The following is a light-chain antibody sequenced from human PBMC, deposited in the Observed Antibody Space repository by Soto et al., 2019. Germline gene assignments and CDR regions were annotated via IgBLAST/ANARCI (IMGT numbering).Light chain of an antibody. J-gene: IGKJ1*01. Sequence: DIVMTQTPLSLSVSAGQPASISFRASQSLLHSDGKTYFYWYLQKPGQPPQLLIYKASTLKSGVPSRFSGSGSGTEFTLTISSLQPDDFATYYCQHYNSYSEAFGQGTKVDIK. CDR2: KAS. CDR1: QSLLHSDGKTY. CDR3: QHYNSYSEA. V-gene: IGKV2D-29*01.